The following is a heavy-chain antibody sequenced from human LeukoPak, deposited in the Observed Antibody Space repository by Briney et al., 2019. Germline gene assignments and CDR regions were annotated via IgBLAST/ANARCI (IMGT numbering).Heavy chain of an antibody. J-gene: IGHJ5*02. Sequence: PSETLSLTCTVSGGSISSYYWSWLRQPPGKGLEWIGYIYYSGSTNYNPSLKSRVTISVDTSKNQFSLKLSSVTAADTAVYYCARQYSSSWLAWFDHWGQGTLVTVSS. D-gene: IGHD6-13*01. V-gene: IGHV4-59*01. CDR3: ARQYSSSWLAWFDH. CDR2: IYYSGST. CDR1: GGSISSYY.